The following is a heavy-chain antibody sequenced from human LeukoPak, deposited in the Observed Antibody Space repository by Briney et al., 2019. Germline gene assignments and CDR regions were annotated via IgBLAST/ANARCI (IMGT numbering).Heavy chain of an antibody. CDR3: ARGRTPYQYCGGDCTIDY. D-gene: IGHD2-21*02. CDR1: GGTFSSYA. J-gene: IGHJ4*02. Sequence: ASVKVSCKASGGTFSSYAISWVRQAPGQGLEWMGGIIPILGIANYAQKFQGRVTITADKSTSTAYMELSSLRSEDTAVYYCARGRTPYQYCGGDCTIDYWGQGTLVTVSS. V-gene: IGHV1-69*10. CDR2: IIPILGIA.